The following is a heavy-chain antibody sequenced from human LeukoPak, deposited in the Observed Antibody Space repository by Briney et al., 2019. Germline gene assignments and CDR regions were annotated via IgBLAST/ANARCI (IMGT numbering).Heavy chain of an antibody. CDR2: ISWNSGSI. Sequence: GRSLRLSCAASGFTFDDYAMHWVRQAPGKGLEWVSGISWNSGSIGYADSVKGRFTISRDNAKNSLYLQMNSLRAEDTALYYCVKATYYDIADAFDIWGQGTMVTVSS. CDR3: VKATYYDIADAFDI. J-gene: IGHJ3*02. V-gene: IGHV3-9*01. CDR1: GFTFDDYA. D-gene: IGHD3-9*01.